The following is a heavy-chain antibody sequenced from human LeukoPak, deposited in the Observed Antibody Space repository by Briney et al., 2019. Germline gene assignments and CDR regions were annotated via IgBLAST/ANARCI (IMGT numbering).Heavy chain of an antibody. J-gene: IGHJ3*02. D-gene: IGHD4-11*01. Sequence: SETLSLTCAVSGDSISSYFWSWIRQPAGKGLEWIGRISTSGTTNYNASLKSRLTMSLDTSKHQFSLNLTSVTAADTAVYYCAREEGSTGRALDIWGQGTMVTVSS. CDR3: AREEGSTGRALDI. CDR2: ISTSGTT. CDR1: GDSISSYF. V-gene: IGHV4-4*07.